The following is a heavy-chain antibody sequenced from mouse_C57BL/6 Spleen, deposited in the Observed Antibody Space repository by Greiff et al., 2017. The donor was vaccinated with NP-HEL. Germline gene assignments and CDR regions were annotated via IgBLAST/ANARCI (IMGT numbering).Heavy chain of an antibody. CDR2: IRLKSDNYAT. V-gene: IGHV6-3*01. CDR3: TGGYYPFAY. CDR1: GFTFSNYW. J-gene: IGHJ3*01. D-gene: IGHD2-3*01. Sequence: EVKLVESGGGLVQPGGSMKLSCVASGFTFSNYWMNWVRQSPEKGLEWVAQIRLKSDNYATHYAESVKGRFTISRDDSKSSVYLQMNNLRAEDTGIYYCTGGYYPFAYWGQGTLVTVSA.